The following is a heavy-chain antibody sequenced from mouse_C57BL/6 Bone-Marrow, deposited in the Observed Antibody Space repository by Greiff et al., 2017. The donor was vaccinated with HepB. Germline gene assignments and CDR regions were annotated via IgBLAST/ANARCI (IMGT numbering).Heavy chain of an antibody. J-gene: IGHJ2*01. CDR3: ARESIYYGPYYFDY. D-gene: IGHD2-1*01. V-gene: IGHV3-6*01. CDR1: GYSITSGYY. CDR2: ISYDGSN. Sequence: DVQLQESGPGLVKPSQSLSLTCSVTGYSITSGYYWNWIRQFPGNKLEWMGYISYDGSNNYNPSLKNRISITRDTSKNQFFLKLNSVTTEDTATYYCARESIYYGPYYFDYWGQGTTLTVSS.